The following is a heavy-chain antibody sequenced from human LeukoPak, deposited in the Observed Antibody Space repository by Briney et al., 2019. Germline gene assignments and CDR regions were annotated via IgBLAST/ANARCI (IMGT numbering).Heavy chain of an antibody. Sequence: GGSLRLSCAASGSTFSDYYMSWIRQAPGKGLEWVSYIRSSGSTIYYADSVKGRFTISRDNAKNSVYMQMNSLRAEDTAVYYCARDTCSGGSCYSDYYYMDVWGKGTTVTVSS. CDR3: ARDTCSGGSCYSDYYYMDV. V-gene: IGHV3-11*04. CDR2: IRSSGSTI. J-gene: IGHJ6*03. D-gene: IGHD2-15*01. CDR1: GSTFSDYY.